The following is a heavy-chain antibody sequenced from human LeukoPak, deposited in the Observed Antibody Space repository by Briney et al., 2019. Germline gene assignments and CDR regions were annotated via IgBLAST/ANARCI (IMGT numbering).Heavy chain of an antibody. D-gene: IGHD5-24*01. CDR2: ISSSSSYI. Sequence: GSLRLSCAASGFTFSSYSMNWVRQAPGKGLEWVSSISSSSSYIYYADSVKGRFTISRDNAKNPLYLQMNSLRADDTAVYYCTRDDGYNRFYIWGQGTMVSVPS. CDR3: TRDDGYNRFYI. V-gene: IGHV3-21*01. CDR1: GFTFSSYS. J-gene: IGHJ3*02.